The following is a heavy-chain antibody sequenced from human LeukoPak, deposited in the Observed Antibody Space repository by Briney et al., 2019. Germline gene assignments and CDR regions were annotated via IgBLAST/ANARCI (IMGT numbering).Heavy chain of an antibody. Sequence: GGSLRLSCAAYGFTFSDYYMSWLRQAPGKGLEWVSYISGDSSTIYYADSVKGRFTISRDNAKNSLYLQMNSLRAEDTAVYYCARDRTPYGDYCHFDYWGQGTLVTVSS. J-gene: IGHJ4*02. CDR3: ARDRTPYGDYCHFDY. CDR2: ISGDSSTI. D-gene: IGHD4-17*01. V-gene: IGHV3-11*04. CDR1: GFTFSDYY.